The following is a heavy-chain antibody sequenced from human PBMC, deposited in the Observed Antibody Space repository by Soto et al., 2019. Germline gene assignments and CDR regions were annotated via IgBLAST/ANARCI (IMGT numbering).Heavy chain of an antibody. CDR2: IIPIFGTA. J-gene: IGHJ6*02. CDR3: ARSLGYCTNGVCSSGSFYYGMGV. CDR1: GGTFSSYA. Sequence: QVQLVQSGAEVKKPGSSVKVSCKASGGTFSSYAISWVRQAPGQGLEWMGGIIPIFGTANYAQKFQGRVTITADESTSAAYMELSRLGSEDTAVYYCARSLGYCTNGVCSSGSFYYGMGVWGQGNTVTVSS. D-gene: IGHD2-8*01. V-gene: IGHV1-69*01.